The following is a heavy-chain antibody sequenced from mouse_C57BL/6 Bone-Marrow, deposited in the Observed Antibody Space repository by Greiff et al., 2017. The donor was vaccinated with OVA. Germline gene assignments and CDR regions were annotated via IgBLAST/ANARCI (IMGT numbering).Heavy chain of an antibody. V-gene: IGHV5-6*01. D-gene: IGHD2-4*01. CDR2: ISSGGSYT. CDR3: ARRFYDYDGGWFAY. J-gene: IGHJ3*01. Sequence: EVQRVESGGDLVKPGGSLKLSCAASGFTFSSYGMSWVRQTPDKRLEWVATISSGGSYTYYPDSVKGRFTISRDNAKNTLYLQMSSLKSEDTAMYYCARRFYDYDGGWFAYWGQGTLVTVSA. CDR1: GFTFSSYG.